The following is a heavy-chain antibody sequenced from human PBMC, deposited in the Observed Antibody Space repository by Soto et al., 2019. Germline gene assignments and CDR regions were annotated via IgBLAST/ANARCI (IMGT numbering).Heavy chain of an antibody. V-gene: IGHV1-69*01. Sequence: QVQLVQSGAEVKKPGSSVKVSCKASGGTFSSYAISWVRQAPGQGLEWTGGIIPIFGTANYAQKFQGRVTITADESTSTAYMELSSLRSEDTAVYYCARDGGPYYYDSSGYRTGYFQHWGQGTLVTVSS. J-gene: IGHJ1*01. CDR3: ARDGGPYYYDSSGYRTGYFQH. D-gene: IGHD3-22*01. CDR1: GGTFSSYA. CDR2: IIPIFGTA.